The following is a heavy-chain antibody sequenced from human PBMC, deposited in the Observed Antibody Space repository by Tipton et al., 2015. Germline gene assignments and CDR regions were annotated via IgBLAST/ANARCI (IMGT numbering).Heavy chain of an antibody. CDR3: ARDQAAAGSWGDYFFYAMDV. CDR2: ISSSGNTV. D-gene: IGHD6-13*01. CDR1: GFFFSDFY. Sequence: SLRLSCAASGFFFSDFYMNWVRQAPGRGLEWVSYISSSGNTVYYADSVKGRFTISRDNAKNSLYLQMNSLRAEDTAVYYCARDQAAAGSWGDYFFYAMDVWGQGTTVTVSS. V-gene: IGHV3-11*01. J-gene: IGHJ6*02.